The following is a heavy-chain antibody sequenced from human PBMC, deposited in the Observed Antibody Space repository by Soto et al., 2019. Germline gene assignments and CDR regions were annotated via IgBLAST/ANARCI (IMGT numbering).Heavy chain of an antibody. CDR2: INPSGGST. D-gene: IGHD6-19*01. CDR3: ARALFHGYSTGWPEFDY. Sequence: GASVKVSCKASGYTFTSYYMHWVRQAPGQGLEWMGIINPSGGSTSYAQKFQGRVTMTRDTSTSTVYMELSSLRSEDTAVYYCARALFHGYSTGWPEFDYWGQGTLVTVSS. CDR1: GYTFTSYY. V-gene: IGHV1-46*01. J-gene: IGHJ4*02.